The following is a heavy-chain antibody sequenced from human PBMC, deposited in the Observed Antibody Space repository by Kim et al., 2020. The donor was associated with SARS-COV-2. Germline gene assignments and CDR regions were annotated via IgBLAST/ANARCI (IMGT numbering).Heavy chain of an antibody. CDR3: AKEEPHFEY. Sequence: GGSLRLSCAASGFTFDRYAMAWVRQAPGKGLQWISALSGVGSSTFYADSVKGRFTISRDNSRNTLYLQMNGLRAEDTAVYYCAKEEPHFEYWGQGTLVTVSS. V-gene: IGHV3-23*01. J-gene: IGHJ4*02. CDR2: LSGVGSST. CDR1: GFTFDRYA.